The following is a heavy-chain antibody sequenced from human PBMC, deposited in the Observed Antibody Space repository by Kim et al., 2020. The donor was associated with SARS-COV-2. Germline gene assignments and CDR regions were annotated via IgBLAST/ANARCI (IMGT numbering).Heavy chain of an antibody. Sequence: PGGSLRVSCAASGFTFDDYAMHWVRQAPGKGLEWVSGISWNSGSIGYADSVKGRFTISRDNAKNSLYLQMNSLRAEDTALYYCAKDTGYSSGGIDYWGQG. V-gene: IGHV3-9*01. CDR1: GFTFDDYA. CDR3: AKDTGYSSGGIDY. CDR2: ISWNSGSI. J-gene: IGHJ4*02. D-gene: IGHD6-19*01.